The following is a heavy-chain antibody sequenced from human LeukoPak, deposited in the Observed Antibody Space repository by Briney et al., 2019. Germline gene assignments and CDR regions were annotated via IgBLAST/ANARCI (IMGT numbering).Heavy chain of an antibody. CDR2: ISAYNGDT. Sequence: ASVKVSCKASGYTFTSYGINWVRQAPGQGLEWMGWISAYNGDTHSAQKLQGRVTMTTDTSTSTAYMELRSLRSDDTSVYYCARGRSIAARPSWFDPWGQGTLVTVSS. D-gene: IGHD6-6*01. CDR1: GYTFTSYG. V-gene: IGHV1-18*01. CDR3: ARGRSIAARPSWFDP. J-gene: IGHJ5*02.